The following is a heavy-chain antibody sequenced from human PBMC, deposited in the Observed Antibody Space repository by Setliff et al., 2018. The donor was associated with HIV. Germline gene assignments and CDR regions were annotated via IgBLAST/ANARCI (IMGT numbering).Heavy chain of an antibody. V-gene: IGHV4-34*01. J-gene: IGHJ4*01. CDR2: INHSGRT. Sequence: SETLSLTCAVYGGSFSGFYWTWIRQPPGKGLEWIGDINHSGRTNYNPSLKSRVTMSVDTSRNHFSLKLTSVTAADTALYYCARHEGGAVAGTWYYFDYWGHGTLVTVSS. CDR3: ARHEGGAVAGTWYYFDY. D-gene: IGHD6-19*01. CDR1: GGSFSGFY.